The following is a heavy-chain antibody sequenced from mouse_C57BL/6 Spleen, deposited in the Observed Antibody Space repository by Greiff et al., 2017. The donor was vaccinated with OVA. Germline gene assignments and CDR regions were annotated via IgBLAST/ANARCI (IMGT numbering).Heavy chain of an antibody. J-gene: IGHJ1*03. D-gene: IGHD1-1*01. CDR1: GFTFSDAW. Sequence: EVMLVESGGGLVQPGGSMKLSCAASGFTFSDAWMDWVRQSPEKGLEWVAEIRNKANNHATYYAESVKGRFTISRDDSKSSVYLQMNSVRAEDTGIYYWTRGHYYGSSNWYFDVWGTGTTVTVSS. CDR3: TRGHYYGSSNWYFDV. CDR2: IRNKANNHAT. V-gene: IGHV6-6*01.